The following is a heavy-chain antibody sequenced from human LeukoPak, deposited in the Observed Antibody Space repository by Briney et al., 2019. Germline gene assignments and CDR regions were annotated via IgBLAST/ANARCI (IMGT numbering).Heavy chain of an antibody. J-gene: IGHJ5*02. CDR2: ISSSSSYI. V-gene: IGHV3-21*01. CDR3: ARDNSQDYIWGSYRPDNWFDP. CDR1: GFTFSSYS. D-gene: IGHD3-16*02. Sequence: GGSLRLSCAASGFTFSSYSMNWVRQAPGKGLEWVSSISSSSSYIYYADSVKGRFTISRDNAKNSLYLQMNSLRAEDTAVYYCARDNSQDYIWGSYRPDNWFDPWGQGTLVTVS.